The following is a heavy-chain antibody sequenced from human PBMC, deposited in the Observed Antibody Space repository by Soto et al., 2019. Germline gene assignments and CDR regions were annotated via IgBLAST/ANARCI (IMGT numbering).Heavy chain of an antibody. CDR2: ISSSSSYT. V-gene: IGHV3-11*06. CDR1: GFTFSDYY. J-gene: IGHJ2*01. CDR3: ARDLLSYWYFDL. Sequence: GGSLRLSCAASGFTFSDYYMSWIRQAPGKGLEWVSYISSSSSYTNYADSVKGRFTISRDNAKNSLYLQMNGLRAEDTAVYYCARDLLSYWYFDLWGRGTLVTVSS.